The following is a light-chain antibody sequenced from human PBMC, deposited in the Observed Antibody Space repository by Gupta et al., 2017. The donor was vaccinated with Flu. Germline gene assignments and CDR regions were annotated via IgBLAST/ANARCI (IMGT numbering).Light chain of an antibody. Sequence: QSVLTQPPSLSAAPGQSVPIPCTGSSSNIGAGYNVHWYQQLPGTAPKLLIYGNTNRPSGVPDRFSGSKSGTSASPAITSASLAITGLQAEDEADYYCQSYDSSLSGFVFGTGTKVTVL. V-gene: IGLV1-40*01. CDR2: GNT. CDR1: SSNIGAGYN. J-gene: IGLJ1*01. CDR3: QSYDSSLSGFV.